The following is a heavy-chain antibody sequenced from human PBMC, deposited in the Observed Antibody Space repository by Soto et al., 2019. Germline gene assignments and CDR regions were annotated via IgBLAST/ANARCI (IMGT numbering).Heavy chain of an antibody. Sequence: QITLKESGPTLVEPTQTLTLTCTYSGFSLRTTGVGVGWIRQPPGKALEWLGIIYWNDDKRYSPSLKNRFTLTSDISKSQVVLTRTNMDPVDTATYYCAHTWGLPFDYWGQGTLVIVSS. V-gene: IGHV2-5*01. D-gene: IGHD3-16*01. CDR2: IYWNDDK. J-gene: IGHJ4*02. CDR3: AHTWGLPFDY. CDR1: GFSLRTTGVG.